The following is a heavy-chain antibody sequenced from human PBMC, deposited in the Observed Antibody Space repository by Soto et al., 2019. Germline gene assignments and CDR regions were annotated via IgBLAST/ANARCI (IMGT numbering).Heavy chain of an antibody. CDR1: GFSFSSYG. CDR3: ARDGDVNTGLGTAY. D-gene: IGHD7-27*01. J-gene: IGHJ4*02. CDR2: IWHDGGNK. Sequence: GGSLRRSCAASGFSFSSYGMHWVRQAPGKGLEWVAFIWHDGGNKFYAESVKGRFTISRDNSKTTLYLQMTSLSAEDTAMYYCARDGDVNTGLGTAYWAQATLVTASS. V-gene: IGHV3-33*01.